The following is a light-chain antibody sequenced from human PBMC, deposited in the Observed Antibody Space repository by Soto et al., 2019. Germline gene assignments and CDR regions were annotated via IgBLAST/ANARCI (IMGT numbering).Light chain of an antibody. CDR2: DAS. CDR1: QDISNY. Sequence: DIQMTQSPSSLSASVGDRVTITCQASQDISNYLNWYQQKPGKAPKLLIYDASNLETGVPSRFSGSGSGTDFTLTISSLQPADFATYYCQQANSFPITFGQGTRLEIK. V-gene: IGKV1-33*01. J-gene: IGKJ5*01. CDR3: QQANSFPIT.